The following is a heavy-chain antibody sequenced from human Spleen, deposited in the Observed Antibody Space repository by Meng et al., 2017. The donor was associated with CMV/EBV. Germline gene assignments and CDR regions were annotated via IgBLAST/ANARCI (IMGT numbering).Heavy chain of an antibody. D-gene: IGHD2-2*01. CDR2: ISSSSSTI. CDR3: AKGGAAARGWFDY. V-gene: IGHV3-48*01. Sequence: GESLKISCAASGFTFSSYSMNWVRQAPGKGLEWVSYISSSSSTIYYADSVKGRFTISRDNSKNTLYLQMNSLRAEDTAVYYCAKGGAAARGWFDYWGQGTLVTVSS. J-gene: IGHJ4*02. CDR1: GFTFSSYS.